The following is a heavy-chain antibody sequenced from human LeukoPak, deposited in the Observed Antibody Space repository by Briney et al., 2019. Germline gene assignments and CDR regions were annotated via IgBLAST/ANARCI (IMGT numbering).Heavy chain of an antibody. Sequence: PSETLSLTCAVYGGSFSNYYWSCIRQSPGKGLEWIGEINHSGSTNYNPSLKSRVTMSVDTSKNQFSLNLSSVTAADTAVYYCARIAPIRRDAFDIWGQGTMVTVSS. CDR2: INHSGST. D-gene: IGHD3-10*01. CDR3: ARIAPIRRDAFDI. V-gene: IGHV4-34*01. CDR1: GGSFSNYY. J-gene: IGHJ3*02.